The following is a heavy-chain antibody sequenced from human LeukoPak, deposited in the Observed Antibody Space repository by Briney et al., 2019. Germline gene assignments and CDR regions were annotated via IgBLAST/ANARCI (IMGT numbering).Heavy chain of an antibody. J-gene: IGHJ4*02. CDR2: INPNSGGT. D-gene: IGHD4-17*01. V-gene: IGHV1-2*02. CDR3: ARDLDYDLLFDY. CDR1: GYTFTGYY. Sequence: ASVKVSCKASGYTFTGYYMHWVRQAPGQGLEWTGWINPNSGGTNYAQKFQGRVTMTRDTSISTAYMELSRLRSDDTAVYYCARDLDYDLLFDYWGQGILVTVSS.